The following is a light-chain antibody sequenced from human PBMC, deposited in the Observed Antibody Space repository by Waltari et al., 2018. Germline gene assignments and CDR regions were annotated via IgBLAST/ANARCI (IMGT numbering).Light chain of an antibody. CDR2: DAS. Sequence: EIVLTQSPDTLSLSPGERVTLSGRASQSISNFLAWYQQRPGQAPRLLMYDASNRAIGIPARFSGSGSGTDFTLTISSLEPEDSGIYYCQQRNGWPPMYTFGQGTKLEIK. J-gene: IGKJ2*01. V-gene: IGKV3-11*01. CDR3: QQRNGWPPMYT. CDR1: QSISNF.